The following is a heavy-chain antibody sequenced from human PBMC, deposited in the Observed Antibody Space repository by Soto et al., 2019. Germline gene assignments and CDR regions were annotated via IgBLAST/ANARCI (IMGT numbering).Heavy chain of an antibody. Sequence: SETLSLTCAVYGGSFSGYYWSWIRQPPGKGLEWIGEINHSGSTNYNPSLKSRVTISVDTSKNQFSLKLSSVTAADTAVYYCARVSREYQLLFYYYGMDVSGQGTTVTVSS. D-gene: IGHD2-2*01. V-gene: IGHV4-34*01. CDR3: ARVSREYQLLFYYYGMDV. CDR1: GGSFSGYY. J-gene: IGHJ6*02. CDR2: INHSGST.